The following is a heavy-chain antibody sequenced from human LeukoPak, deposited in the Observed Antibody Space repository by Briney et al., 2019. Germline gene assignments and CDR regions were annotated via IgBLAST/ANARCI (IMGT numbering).Heavy chain of an antibody. CDR2: INSDGSIT. J-gene: IGHJ4*02. D-gene: IGHD3-3*01. Sequence: QPGGSLRLSCAASGFTFSSYWMHWVRQVPGKGLVWLSRINSDGSITTYADSVKGRFTIFRDNAKKTLYLQMNSLRVEDTAVYYCHTIFGVVIQNDYWGQGTLVTVSS. CDR1: GFTFSSYW. CDR3: HTIFGVVIQNDY. V-gene: IGHV3-74*03.